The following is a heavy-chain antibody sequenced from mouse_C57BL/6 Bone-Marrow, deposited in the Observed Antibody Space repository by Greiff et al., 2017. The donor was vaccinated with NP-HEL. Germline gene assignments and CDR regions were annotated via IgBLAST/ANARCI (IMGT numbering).Heavy chain of an antibody. J-gene: IGHJ2*01. CDR1: GYAFSSSW. D-gene: IGHD1-1*01. CDR2: IYPGDGDT. Sequence: VQRVESGPELVKPGASVKISCKASGYAFSSSWLNWVKQRPGKGLEWIGRIYPGDGDTNYNGKFKGKATLTADKSSSTAYMQLSSLTSEDSAVYFCARGRSTVVADYWGQGTTLTVSS. V-gene: IGHV1-82*01. CDR3: ARGRSTVVADY.